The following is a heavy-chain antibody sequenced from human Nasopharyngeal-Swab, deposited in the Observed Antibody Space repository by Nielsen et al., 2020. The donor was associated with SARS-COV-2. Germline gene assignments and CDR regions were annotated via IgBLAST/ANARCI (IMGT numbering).Heavy chain of an antibody. D-gene: IGHD1-14*01. J-gene: IGHJ6*03. CDR3: AREPERVVLVRGGPACYMDV. CDR2: INHSGST. CDR1: GGSFSGYY. V-gene: IGHV4-34*01. Sequence: SETLSLTCAVYGGSFSGYYWSWIRQPPGKGLEWFGEINHSGSTNYNPSLKSRVTISVDTSKNQFSLKLSSVTAADTAVYYCAREPERVVLVRGGPACYMDVWGKGTTVTVSS.